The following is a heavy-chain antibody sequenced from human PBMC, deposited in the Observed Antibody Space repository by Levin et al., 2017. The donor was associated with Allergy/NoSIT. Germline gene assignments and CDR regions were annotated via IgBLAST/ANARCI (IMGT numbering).Heavy chain of an antibody. J-gene: IGHJ3*02. CDR2: ISGSGGST. V-gene: IGHV3-23*01. Sequence: GGSLRLSCAASGFTFSSYAMSWVRQAPGKGLEWVSAISGSGGSTYYADSVKGRFTISRDNSKNTLYLQMNSLRAEDTAVYYCAKRGGGYYGSGAEHDAFDIWGQGTMVTVSS. CDR1: GFTFSSYA. D-gene: IGHD3-10*01. CDR3: AKRGGGYYGSGAEHDAFDI.